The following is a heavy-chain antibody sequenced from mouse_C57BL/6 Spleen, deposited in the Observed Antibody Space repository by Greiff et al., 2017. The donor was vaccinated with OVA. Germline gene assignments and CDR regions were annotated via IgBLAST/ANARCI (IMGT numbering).Heavy chain of an antibody. CDR2: IYPGSGST. J-gene: IGHJ4*01. CDR1: GYTFTSYW. CDR3: ARMDGSSYRYYAMDY. V-gene: IGHV1-55*01. D-gene: IGHD1-1*01. Sequence: VQLQQSGAELVKPGASVKMSCKASGYTFTSYWITWVKQRPGQGLEWIGDIYPGSGSTNYNEKFKSKATLTVDTSSSTAYMQLSSLTSEDSAVYYCARMDGSSYRYYAMDYWGQGTSVTVSS.